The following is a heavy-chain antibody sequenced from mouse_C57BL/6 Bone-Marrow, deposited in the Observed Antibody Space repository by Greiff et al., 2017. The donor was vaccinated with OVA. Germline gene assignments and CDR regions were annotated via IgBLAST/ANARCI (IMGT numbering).Heavy chain of an antibody. CDR3: ARGRLYYYGSSDYFDY. J-gene: IGHJ2*01. CDR1: GYTFTSYW. V-gene: IGHV1-69*01. Sequence: QVQLQQPGAELVMPGASVKLSCKASGYTFTSYWMHWVKQRPGQGLEWIGELDPSDSYTNYNQKFKGKSTLTVDKSSSTAYMQLSSLTSEDSAVYYCARGRLYYYGSSDYFDYWGQGTTLTVSS. D-gene: IGHD1-1*01. CDR2: LDPSDSYT.